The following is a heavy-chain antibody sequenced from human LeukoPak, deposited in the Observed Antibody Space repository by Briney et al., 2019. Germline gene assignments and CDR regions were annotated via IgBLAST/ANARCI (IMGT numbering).Heavy chain of an antibody. J-gene: IGHJ6*04. CDR2: IIPIFGTA. CDR1: GGTFSSYA. Sequence: SVKVSCKASGGTFSSYAISWVRQAPGQGLEWMGGIIPIFGTANYAQKLQGRVTITADKSTSTAYMELSSLRSEDTAVYYCARTVGGYFDWSLGVWGKGTTVTVSS. D-gene: IGHD3-9*01. V-gene: IGHV1-69*06. CDR3: ARTVGGYFDWSLGV.